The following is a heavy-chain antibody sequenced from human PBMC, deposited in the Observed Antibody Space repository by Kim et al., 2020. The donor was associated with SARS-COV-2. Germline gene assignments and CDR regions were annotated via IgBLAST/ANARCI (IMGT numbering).Heavy chain of an antibody. CDR3: AIGREYFHH. J-gene: IGHJ1*01. CDR1: GYTFTGYY. Sequence: ASVKVSCKVSGYTFTGYYIYWVRQAPGQGLEWLGWINPNSGVTGYAQKFQGRVTMTRDTSISTAYMELSRLRSDDTAVYYCAIGREYFHHWGQGSLVTVSS. CDR2: INPNSGVT. V-gene: IGHV1-2*02.